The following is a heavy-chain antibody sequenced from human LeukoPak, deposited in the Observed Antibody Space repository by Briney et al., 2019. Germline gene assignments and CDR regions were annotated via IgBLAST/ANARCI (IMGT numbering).Heavy chain of an antibody. CDR1: GFTFDDYA. CDR3: ARGMSGRSMVRGVIITQ. Sequence: GRSLRLSCAASGFTFDDYAMHWVRQAPGKGLEWVSGISWNSGSIGYADSVKGRFTISRDNAKNSLYLQMNSLRAEDTALYHCARGMSGRSMVRGVIITQWGQGTLVTVSS. V-gene: IGHV3-9*01. D-gene: IGHD3-10*01. J-gene: IGHJ4*02. CDR2: ISWNSGSI.